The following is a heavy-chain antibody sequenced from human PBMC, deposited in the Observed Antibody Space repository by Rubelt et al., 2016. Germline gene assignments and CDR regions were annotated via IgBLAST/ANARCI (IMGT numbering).Heavy chain of an antibody. CDR1: SYS. J-gene: IGHJ6*02. CDR3: ARHGAYYYFGMDV. CDR2: ISSTSGTL. Sequence: SYSMNWVRQAPGKGLEWIAYISSTSGTLSYAASVKGRFTVARDNAINSMYLQMRSLRAEDTAIYYCARHGAYYYFGMDVWGQGTTVTVS. D-gene: IGHD1-26*01. V-gene: IGHV3-48*01.